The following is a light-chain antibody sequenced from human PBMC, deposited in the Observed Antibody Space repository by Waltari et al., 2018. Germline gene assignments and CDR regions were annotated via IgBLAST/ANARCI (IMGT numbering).Light chain of an antibody. CDR2: DAS. Sequence: EIVLTQSPATLSLSPGERATLSCRASQSVSSYLAWYQQKPGQAPRLLIYDASTRAAGIPARFSGSGSVTDFTLTISSLESEDFAVYYCQQRSNSFAFGPGTRVDIK. CDR1: QSVSSY. J-gene: IGKJ3*01. CDR3: QQRSNSFA. V-gene: IGKV3-11*01.